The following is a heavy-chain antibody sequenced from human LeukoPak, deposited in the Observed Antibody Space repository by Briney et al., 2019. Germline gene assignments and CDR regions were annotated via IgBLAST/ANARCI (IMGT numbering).Heavy chain of an antibody. Sequence: ASVKVSCKASVYTFTSYGISWVRQAPRQGLEWMGWISAYNGNTNYAQKLQGRVTMTTDTSTSTAYMELRSLRSDDTAVYYCARDHTDIVVVPAAGLDPWGQGTLVTVSS. CDR3: ARDHTDIVVVPAAGLDP. V-gene: IGHV1-18*01. CDR1: VYTFTSYG. D-gene: IGHD2-2*01. J-gene: IGHJ5*02. CDR2: ISAYNGNT.